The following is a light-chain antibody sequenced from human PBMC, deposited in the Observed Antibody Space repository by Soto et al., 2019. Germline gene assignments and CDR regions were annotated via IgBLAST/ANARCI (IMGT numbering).Light chain of an antibody. CDR1: ATDVGAYNY. CDR2: AVT. CDR3: SSFTSSTTLR. J-gene: IGLJ2*01. V-gene: IGLV2-14*01. Sequence: QSALTQPASVSGSPGQSITISCTGTATDVGAYNYVSWYQQHPGRAPKLIIYAVTDRPSGVADRFSGSKSGDTASLTISGLQAEDEAHYYCSSFTSSTTLRFGGGTKVTVL.